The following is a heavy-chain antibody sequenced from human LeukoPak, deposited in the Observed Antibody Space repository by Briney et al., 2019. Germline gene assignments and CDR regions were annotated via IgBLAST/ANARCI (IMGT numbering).Heavy chain of an antibody. CDR2: ISYDGTIK. V-gene: IGHV3-30-3*01. CDR3: ARGGIAGADLRFDY. Sequence: PGRSLRLSCAASGFTFSSSAFHWVRQAPGKGLEWVAVISYDGTIKYYADSVKGRFTISRDNSKNTLYLQMYSLRTEETVVYYCARGGIAGADLRFDYWGQGTLVTVSS. J-gene: IGHJ4*02. D-gene: IGHD6-13*01. CDR1: GFTFSSSA.